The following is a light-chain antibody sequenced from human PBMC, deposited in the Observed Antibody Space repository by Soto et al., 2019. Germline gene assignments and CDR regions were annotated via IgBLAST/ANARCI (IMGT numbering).Light chain of an antibody. CDR2: GAS. CDR3: QQYGTSPPGT. J-gene: IGKJ1*01. CDR1: QSVSSSY. V-gene: IGKV3-20*01. Sequence: IVLTQSRGALSLSPWERATLSCRGRQSVSSSYSASHQQKPGQATRLLIYGASSRATGIPDRFSGSWSGTDLTLNIRSLQPEDFAVHYCQQYGTSPPGTFGQGTQVEIK.